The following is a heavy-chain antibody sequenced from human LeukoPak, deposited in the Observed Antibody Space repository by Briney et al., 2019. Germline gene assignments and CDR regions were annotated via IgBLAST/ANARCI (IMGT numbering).Heavy chain of an antibody. CDR3: AKYSVAGSGRYMDV. CDR2: ISGSGGDT. D-gene: IGHD6-19*01. Sequence: GGSLRLSCAASGFTFSSYGMSWVRQAPGKGLEWVSDISGSGGDTYYADSVKGRFTISRDNSKSTLYLQMNSLRAEDTAVYYCAKYSVAGSGRYMDVWGKGTTVTVSS. J-gene: IGHJ6*03. CDR1: GFTFSSYG. V-gene: IGHV3-23*01.